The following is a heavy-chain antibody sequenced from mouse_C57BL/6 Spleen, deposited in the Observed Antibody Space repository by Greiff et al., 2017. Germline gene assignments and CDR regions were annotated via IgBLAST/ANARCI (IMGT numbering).Heavy chain of an antibody. CDR1: GYTFTSYG. CDR2: IYPRSGNT. Sequence: QVQLQQSGAELARPGASVKLSCKASGYTFTSYGISWVKQRPGQGLEWIGEIYPRSGNTYYNEKFKGKATLTADKSSSTAYMELRSLTSEDSAVYFCAREGITTVVEAYAMDYWGQGTSVTVSS. D-gene: IGHD1-1*01. CDR3: AREGITTVVEAYAMDY. J-gene: IGHJ4*01. V-gene: IGHV1-81*01.